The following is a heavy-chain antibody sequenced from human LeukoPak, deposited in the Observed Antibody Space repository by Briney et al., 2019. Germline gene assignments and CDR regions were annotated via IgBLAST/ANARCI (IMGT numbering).Heavy chain of an antibody. V-gene: IGHV5-51*01. CDR3: ARGFGEFRFGY. D-gene: IGHD3-10*01. J-gene: IGHJ4*02. CDR1: GYGFTSYW. CDR2: IYPDDSDT. Sequence: GEPLKISCKGSGYGFTSYWIGWVRQMPGKGLEWMGIIYPDDSDTRYSPSFQGQVTISADKSISTAYLQWSSLKASDTAMYYCARGFGEFRFGYRGQGTLVTVSS.